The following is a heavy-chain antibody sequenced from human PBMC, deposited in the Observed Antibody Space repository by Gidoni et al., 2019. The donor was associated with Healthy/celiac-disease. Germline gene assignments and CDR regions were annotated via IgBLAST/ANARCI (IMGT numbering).Heavy chain of an antibody. Sequence: QVQLVQSGAEVKKPGASVKVSCKASGYTFTSYGISWVRQSPGQGLEWMGWISAYNGNTNYAQKLQGRVTMTTDTSTSTAYMELRSLRSDDTAVYYCARAALRGPKDIVLMVYAPIRDRYGMDVWGQGTTVTVSS. V-gene: IGHV1-18*01. CDR1: GYTFTSYG. CDR2: ISAYNGNT. CDR3: ARAALRGPKDIVLMVYAPIRDRYGMDV. D-gene: IGHD2-8*01. J-gene: IGHJ6*02.